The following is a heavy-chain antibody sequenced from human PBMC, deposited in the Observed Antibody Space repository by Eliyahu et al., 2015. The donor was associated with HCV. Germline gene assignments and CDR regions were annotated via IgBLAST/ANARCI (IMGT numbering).Heavy chain of an antibody. V-gene: IGHV4-34*01. CDR2: INHSGSP. Sequence: QVQLQQWGAGLLKPSETLSLTCAVYVGSFSGYYWSWIRQSPGKGLEWIGEINHSGSPNYNPSLKSRVAISVDASKNQFSLKLNSVTAADTAMYYCARGKTYYLDFWGQGTLVTVSS. CDR3: ARGKTYYLDF. CDR1: VGSFSGYY. J-gene: IGHJ4*02.